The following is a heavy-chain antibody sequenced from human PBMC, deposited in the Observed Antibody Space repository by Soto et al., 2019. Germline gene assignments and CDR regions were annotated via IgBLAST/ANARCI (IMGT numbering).Heavy chain of an antibody. J-gene: IGHJ5*02. V-gene: IGHV4-39*01. D-gene: IGHD3-9*01. CDR3: ARQMRGPTPHFGWLSLVTS. Sequence: QRRRQESGPGLVKHAGSLSLTCTVSGDSVTSDDCYWGWIRRPPGQGLEWIGTISHTGETFYNPPLNSRLTMSLDASKNQFSLKPASMTAADAGVFFCARQMRGPTPHFGWLSLVTSWGQGILVTVSS. CDR1: GDSVTSDDCY. CDR2: ISHTGET.